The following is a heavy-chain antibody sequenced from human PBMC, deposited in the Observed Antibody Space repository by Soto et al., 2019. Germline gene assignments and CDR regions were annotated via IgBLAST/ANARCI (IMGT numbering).Heavy chain of an antibody. CDR1: GFTFSSYA. CDR3: AKVGKLAPIHRSKYYFDY. V-gene: IGHV3-23*01. CDR2: ISGSGGST. D-gene: IGHD2-21*01. Sequence: PGGSLRLSCAASGFTFSSYAMSWVRQAPGKGLEWVSAISGSGGSTYYADSVKGRFTISRDNSKNTLYLQMNSLRAEDTAVYYCAKVGKLAPIHRSKYYFDYWGQGTLVTVSS. J-gene: IGHJ4*02.